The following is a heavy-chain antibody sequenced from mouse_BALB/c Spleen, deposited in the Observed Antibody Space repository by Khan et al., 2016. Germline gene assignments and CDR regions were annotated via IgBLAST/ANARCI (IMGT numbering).Heavy chain of an antibody. V-gene: IGHV3-2*02. Sequence: QLEASGPGLVKPSQSLSPTCTVTGYSITSDYAWNWIRQFPGNNLEWMGYISYSGSTSYNPSLKRRISITRDTAKNQFFLQLNSVTTEDTATYYCARAGYYVWYYIDYWGQGTTLTVSS. CDR1: GYSITSDYA. CDR3: ARAGYYVWYYIDY. J-gene: IGHJ2*01. D-gene: IGHD2-3*01. CDR2: ISYSGST.